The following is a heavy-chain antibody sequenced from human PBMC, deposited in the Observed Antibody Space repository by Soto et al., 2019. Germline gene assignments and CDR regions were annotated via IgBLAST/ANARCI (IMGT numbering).Heavy chain of an antibody. Sequence: QVQLVQSGAEVKKPGSSVKVCCKASGGTFSSYAISWVRQAPGQGLEWMGGIIPISGTANYAQKFQGRVTITADESTSTAYMGLSSLRSEDTAVYYCARSQGSSTSLEIYYYYYYGMDVWGQGTTVTVSS. CDR1: GGTFSSYA. J-gene: IGHJ6*02. CDR2: IIPISGTA. CDR3: ARSQGSSTSLEIYYYYYYGMDV. D-gene: IGHD2-2*01. V-gene: IGHV1-69*01.